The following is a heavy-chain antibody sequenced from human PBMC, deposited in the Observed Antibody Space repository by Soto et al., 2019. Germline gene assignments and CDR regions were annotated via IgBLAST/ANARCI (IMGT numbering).Heavy chain of an antibody. CDR2: IWYDGSNK. D-gene: IGHD4-4*01. Sequence: GGSLRLSCAASGFTFSSYGMHWVRQAPGKGLEWVAVIWYDGSNKYYADSVKGRFTISRDNSKNTLYLQMNSLRAEDTAVYYCARELLQYSYYYGMDVWGQGTTVTVSS. V-gene: IGHV3-33*01. CDR1: GFTFSSYG. J-gene: IGHJ6*02. CDR3: ARELLQYSYYYGMDV.